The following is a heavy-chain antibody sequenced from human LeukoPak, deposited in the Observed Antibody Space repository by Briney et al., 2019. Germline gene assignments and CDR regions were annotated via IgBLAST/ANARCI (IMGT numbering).Heavy chain of an antibody. CDR3: AREIADGLFDY. CDR2: IWYDGSNK. CDR1: GFTFSSYG. Sequence: GRSLRLSCAASGFTFSSYGMHWVRQAPGKGLEWVAVIWYDGSNKYYADSVKGRFTISRDNSKNTLYLQMNSLRAEDTAAYYCAREIADGLFDYWGQGTLVTVSS. V-gene: IGHV3-33*01. J-gene: IGHJ4*02.